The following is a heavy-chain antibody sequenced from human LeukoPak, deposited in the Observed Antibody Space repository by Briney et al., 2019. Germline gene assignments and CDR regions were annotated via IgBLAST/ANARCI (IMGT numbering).Heavy chain of an antibody. CDR1: GYSFTSYW. V-gene: IGHV5-51*01. CDR3: ARQTGGTYPGSYYFYCMDV. CDR2: IYPADSDT. J-gene: IGHJ6*03. Sequence: GESLKISCKGSGYSFTSYWIVWVRQMPGKGLEWMGIIYPADSDTKYSPSFQGQVTISADKSINTAYLQWSSLKAPDTAMYYCARQTGGTYPGSYYFYCMDVWGKGTTVTVSS. D-gene: IGHD1-26*01.